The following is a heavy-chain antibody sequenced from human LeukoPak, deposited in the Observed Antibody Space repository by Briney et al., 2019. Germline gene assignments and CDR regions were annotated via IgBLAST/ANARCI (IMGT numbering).Heavy chain of an antibody. D-gene: IGHD4-11*01. Sequence: GASVKVSCKASGYTFTGYYMHWVRQAPGQGLEWMGWINPNSGGTNYAQKFQGRVTMTRDTSISTAYMELSRLRSDDTAVYYCARRIHDYQARGAHNWFDPWGQGTLVTVSS. V-gene: IGHV1-2*02. CDR1: GYTFTGYY. J-gene: IGHJ5*02. CDR3: ARRIHDYQARGAHNWFDP. CDR2: INPNSGGT.